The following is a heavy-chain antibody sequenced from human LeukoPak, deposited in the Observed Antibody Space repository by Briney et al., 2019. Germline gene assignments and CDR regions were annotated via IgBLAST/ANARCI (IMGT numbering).Heavy chain of an antibody. CDR1: GFTFSSYA. D-gene: IGHD6-19*01. CDR3: AKYSSGWYYFDY. V-gene: IGHV3-23*01. J-gene: IGHJ4*02. CDR2: ISGCGGNI. Sequence: GGSVRLFCGASGFTFSSYAMIWARQARGEALECGSAISGCGGNIYYADSVKGRSTISRDNSKNTLYLQMNSLRAEDTAVYYCAKYSSGWYYFDYWGQGTLVIVSS.